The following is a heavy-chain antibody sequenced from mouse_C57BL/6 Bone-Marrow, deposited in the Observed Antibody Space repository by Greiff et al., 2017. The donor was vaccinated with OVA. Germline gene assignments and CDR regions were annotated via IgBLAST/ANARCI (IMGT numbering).Heavy chain of an antibody. CDR3: ARGPFYYAMDY. V-gene: IGHV1-42*01. Sequence: VVESGASVKISCKASGYSFTGYYMNWVKQSPEKSLEWIGEINPSTGGTTYNQKFKAKATLTVDKSSSTAYMQLKSLTSEDSAVYYCARGPFYYAMDYWGQGTSVTVSA. J-gene: IGHJ4*01. CDR2: INPSTGGT. CDR1: GYSFTGYY.